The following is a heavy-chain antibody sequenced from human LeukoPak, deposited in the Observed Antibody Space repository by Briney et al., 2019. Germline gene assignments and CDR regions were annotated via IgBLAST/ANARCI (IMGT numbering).Heavy chain of an antibody. V-gene: IGHV3-48*01. CDR1: GFTFSSYS. J-gene: IGHJ4*02. Sequence: GGSLRLSCVASGFTFSSYSMNWVRQAPGKGLEWVSYITRSSSAKFYADSVKGRFTISRDNAENLLYLQMNSLRAEDTAVYYCAKGGKWDVTPFDYWGQGTLVTVSS. D-gene: IGHD1-26*01. CDR2: ITRSSSAK. CDR3: AKGGKWDVTPFDY.